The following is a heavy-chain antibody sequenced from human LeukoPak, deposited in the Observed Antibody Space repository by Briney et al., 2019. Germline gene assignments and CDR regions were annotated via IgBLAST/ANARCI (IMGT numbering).Heavy chain of an antibody. Sequence: PGGSLRLSCAASGSTFSSYSMNWVRQAPGKGLEWVSYISSSSTIYYADSVKGRFTISRDNAKNSLYLQMNSLRAEDTAVYYCARYGVARSVIDYWGQGTLVTVSS. D-gene: IGHD2-15*01. CDR2: ISSSSTI. V-gene: IGHV3-48*01. CDR1: GSTFSSYS. CDR3: ARYGVARSVIDY. J-gene: IGHJ4*02.